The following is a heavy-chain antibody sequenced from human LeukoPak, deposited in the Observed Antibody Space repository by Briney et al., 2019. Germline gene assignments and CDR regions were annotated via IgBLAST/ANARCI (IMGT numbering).Heavy chain of an antibody. CDR2: MYYSGST. CDR1: GGSISSYY. CDR3: ARSPRRKYFDY. Sequence: SETLSLTCTVSGGSISSYYWSWIRQPPGKGLEWIGYMYYSGSTNYNPSLKSRVTISVDTSKNQFSLNLTSVTAADTAVYYCARSPRRKYFDYWGQGTLVTVSS. V-gene: IGHV4-59*01. J-gene: IGHJ4*02.